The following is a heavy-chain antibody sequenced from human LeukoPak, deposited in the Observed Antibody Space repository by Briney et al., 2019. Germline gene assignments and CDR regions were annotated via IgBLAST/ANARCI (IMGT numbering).Heavy chain of an antibody. Sequence: GGSLRLSCAASGYTFSSYEMNWVRQAPGKGLEWVSYISSSGSTIYYADSVKGRFTISRDNAKNSLYLQMNSLRAEDTAVYYCARDREIFTGYLDAFDIWGQGTMVTVSS. CDR2: ISSSGSTI. D-gene: IGHD3-9*01. CDR1: GYTFSSYE. V-gene: IGHV3-48*03. J-gene: IGHJ3*02. CDR3: ARDREIFTGYLDAFDI.